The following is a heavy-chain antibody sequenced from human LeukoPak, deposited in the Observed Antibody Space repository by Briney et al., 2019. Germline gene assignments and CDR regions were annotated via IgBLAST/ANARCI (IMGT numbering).Heavy chain of an antibody. Sequence: SETLSLTCTVSGDSFSSSSHYWGWLRQPPGRGLEWIGSIRNSGNTYYSPSLKSRVTISVDTSKNQFSLKLSSVTAADTAVYYCARNVYGEYGPGDYWGQGILVTVSS. CDR2: IRNSGNT. CDR1: GDSFSSSSHY. V-gene: IGHV4-39*01. CDR3: ARNVYGEYGPGDY. J-gene: IGHJ4*02. D-gene: IGHD4-17*01.